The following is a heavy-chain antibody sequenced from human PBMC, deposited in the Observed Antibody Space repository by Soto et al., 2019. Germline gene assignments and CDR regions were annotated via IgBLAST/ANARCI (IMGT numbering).Heavy chain of an antibody. CDR2: IIPMFGTA. CDR3: AQTSLGYVRGFDY. V-gene: IGHV1-69*01. Sequence: QVQLVQSGAEVKKPGSSMKVSCKASGDIFSNHGITWVRQAPGQGLEWIGGIIPMFGTANYAQKFQGRVTITADESTSTDYMELSSLRSDDTAVYYCAQTSLGYVRGFDYWGQGALVTVSS. D-gene: IGHD6-13*01. CDR1: GDIFSNHG. J-gene: IGHJ4*02.